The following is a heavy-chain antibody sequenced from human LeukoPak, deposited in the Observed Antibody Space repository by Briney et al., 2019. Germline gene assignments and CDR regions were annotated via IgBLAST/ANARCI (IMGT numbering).Heavy chain of an antibody. J-gene: IGHJ4*02. CDR1: GFTFSSYA. V-gene: IGHV3-30*04. Sequence: GGSLRLSCAASGFTFSSYAMHWVRQAPGKGLEWVAVISYDGSNKYYADSVKGRFTISRDNSKNTLYLQMNSLRAEDTAVYYCARSTLEWSHFDYWGQGTLVTVSS. CDR3: ARSTLEWSHFDY. CDR2: ISYDGSNK. D-gene: IGHD3-3*01.